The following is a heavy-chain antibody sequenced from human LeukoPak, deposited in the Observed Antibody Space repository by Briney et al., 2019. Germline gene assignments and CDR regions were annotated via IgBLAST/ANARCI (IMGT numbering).Heavy chain of an antibody. Sequence: ASVKVSCKASGYTFTSYDINWVRQATGQGLEWMGWMNPNSGNTGYAQKFQGRVTTTRNTSISTAYMELSSLRSEDTAVYYCARGQSRSFSTSDGMDVWGQGTTVTVSS. CDR1: GYTFTSYD. CDR2: MNPNSGNT. V-gene: IGHV1-8*01. D-gene: IGHD3-16*01. CDR3: ARGQSRSFSTSDGMDV. J-gene: IGHJ6*02.